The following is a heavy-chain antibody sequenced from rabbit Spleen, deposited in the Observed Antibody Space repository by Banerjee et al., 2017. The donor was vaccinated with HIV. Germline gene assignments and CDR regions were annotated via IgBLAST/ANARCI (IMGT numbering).Heavy chain of an antibody. CDR2: IYAGSSGTT. CDR1: GFSFSSSYW. Sequence: EESGGDLVKPEGSLTLTCTASGFSFSSSYWICWVRQAPGKGLEWIACIYAGSSGTTYYASWAKCRFTISKTSSTAVTLQMTSLTAADTATYFCARCTCAMDLWGPGTLVTVS. V-gene: IGHV1S45*01. J-gene: IGHJ6*01. CDR3: ARCTCAMDL.